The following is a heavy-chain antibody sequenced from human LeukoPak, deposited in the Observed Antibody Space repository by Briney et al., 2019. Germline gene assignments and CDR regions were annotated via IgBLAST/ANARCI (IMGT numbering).Heavy chain of an antibody. Sequence: GGSLRLSCAASGFTFSDYYMSWIRQAPGKGLEWVSYISSSSSYTNYADSVKGRFTISRDNAKNSLYLQMNSLRAEDTAVYYCARESSTGGADLDYWGQGTLVTVSS. V-gene: IGHV3-11*05. CDR3: ARESSTGGADLDY. J-gene: IGHJ4*02. CDR1: GFTFSDYY. CDR2: ISSSSSYT. D-gene: IGHD3-16*01.